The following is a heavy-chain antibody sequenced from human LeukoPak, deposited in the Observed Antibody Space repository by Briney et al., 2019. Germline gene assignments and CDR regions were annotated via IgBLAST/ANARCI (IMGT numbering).Heavy chain of an antibody. Sequence: PSETLSLTCTVSGAPISNGGYYWSWIRQPPGKGLEWIGYFHNSGTSTYNPPLKSRVTISADTSKNQFSLKLNSLTTADTAVYYCTRGAGWLIDYWGQGILVTVSS. CDR1: GAPISNGGYY. CDR2: FHNSGTS. CDR3: TRGAGWLIDY. V-gene: IGHV4-61*08. D-gene: IGHD3-16*01. J-gene: IGHJ4*02.